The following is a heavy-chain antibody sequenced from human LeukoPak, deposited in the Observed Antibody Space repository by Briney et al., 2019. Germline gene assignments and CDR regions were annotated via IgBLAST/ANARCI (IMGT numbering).Heavy chain of an antibody. CDR3: ARGVVVVVAATTRSDAFDI. D-gene: IGHD2-15*01. J-gene: IGHJ3*02. Sequence: SETLSLTCTVSGGSISPYYWTWIRQSPGKALEWIGYIYYSGRTSYNPSLKSRVTISVDTSKNQFSLKLSSVTATDTAVYYCARGVVVVVAATTRSDAFDIWGQGTMVTVSS. CDR2: IYYSGRT. V-gene: IGHV4-59*12. CDR1: GGSISPYY.